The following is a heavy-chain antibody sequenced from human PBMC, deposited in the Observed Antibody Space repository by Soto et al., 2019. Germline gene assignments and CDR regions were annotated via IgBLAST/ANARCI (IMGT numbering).Heavy chain of an antibody. Sequence: SETLSLTCTVSGGSISSYYWSWIRQPPGKGLEWIGYIYYSGSTNYNPSLKSRVTISVDTSKNQFSLKLSSVTAADTAVYYCARVLVAVAGTRGPFDYWGQGTLVTVSS. D-gene: IGHD6-19*01. CDR1: GGSISSYY. J-gene: IGHJ4*02. CDR2: IYYSGST. V-gene: IGHV4-59*01. CDR3: ARVLVAVAGTRGPFDY.